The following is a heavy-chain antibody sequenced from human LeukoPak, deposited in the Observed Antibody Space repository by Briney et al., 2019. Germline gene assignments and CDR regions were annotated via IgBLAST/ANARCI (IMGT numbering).Heavy chain of an antibody. D-gene: IGHD2-2*02. CDR2: IYHSGST. CDR1: GGSISSGGYY. CDR3: ARDSGYCSSTSCYSVY. J-gene: IGHJ4*02. V-gene: IGHV4-30-2*01. Sequence: PSETLSLTCTVSGGSISSGGYYWSWLRQPPGKGLEWIGYIYHSGSTYYNPSLKSRVTISVDRSKNQFSLKLSSVTAADTAVYYCARDSGYCSSTSCYSVYWGQGTLVTVSS.